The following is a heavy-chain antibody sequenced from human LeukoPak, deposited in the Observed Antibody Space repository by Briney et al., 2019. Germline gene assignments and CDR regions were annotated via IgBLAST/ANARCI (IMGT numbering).Heavy chain of an antibody. J-gene: IGHJ6*03. Sequence: SETLSLTCTVSGGSISSYYWSWIRQPAGKGLEWIGRIYTSGSTNYNPSLKSRVTISVDTSKNQFSLKLSSVTAADTAVYYCARLYYYYGSGSYSFRTNYYYYYMDVWGKGTTVTISS. D-gene: IGHD3-10*01. CDR1: GGSISSYY. CDR2: IYTSGST. V-gene: IGHV4-4*07. CDR3: ARLYYYYGSGSYSFRTNYYYYYMDV.